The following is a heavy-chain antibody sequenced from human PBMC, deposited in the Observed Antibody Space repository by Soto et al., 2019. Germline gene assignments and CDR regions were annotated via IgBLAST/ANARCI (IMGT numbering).Heavy chain of an antibody. Sequence: SETLSLTCPVSGGSISSYYWSWIRQPPGKGLEWIGYIYYSGSTNYNPSLKRRVTISVDTSQNQFSPKLSSVTAADTAVYYCARGKLGGYFDYWGQGTLVTVSS. D-gene: IGHD7-27*01. CDR2: IYYSGST. V-gene: IGHV4-59*01. CDR1: GGSISSYY. J-gene: IGHJ4*02. CDR3: ARGKLGGYFDY.